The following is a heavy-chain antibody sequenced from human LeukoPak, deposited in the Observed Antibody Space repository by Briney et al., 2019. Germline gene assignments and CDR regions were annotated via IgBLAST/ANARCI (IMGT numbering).Heavy chain of an antibody. CDR1: GYTFTSYD. CDR3: ARGRDRYCSGGSCYSDY. V-gene: IGHV1-8*03. J-gene: IGHJ4*02. D-gene: IGHD2-15*01. CDR2: MNPNSGNT. Sequence: ASVKASCKASGYTFTSYDINWVRQATGQGLEWMGWMNPNSGNTGYAQKFQGRVTITRNTSISTAYMELSSLRSEDTAVYYCARGRDRYCSGGSCYSDYWGQGTLVTVSS.